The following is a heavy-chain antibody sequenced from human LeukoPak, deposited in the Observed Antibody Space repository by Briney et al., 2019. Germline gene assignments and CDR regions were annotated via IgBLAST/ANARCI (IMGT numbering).Heavy chain of an antibody. V-gene: IGHV1-69*01. D-gene: IGHD3-10*01. J-gene: IGHJ4*02. CDR3: GLAMVRGNEFDY. Sequence: SVKVSCKASGGTFSCYAISWVRQAPGQGLEWMGGIIPIFGTANYAQKFQGRVTITADESTSTAYMELSSLRSEDTAVYYCGLAMVRGNEFDYWGQGTLVTVSS. CDR2: IIPIFGTA. CDR1: GGTFSCYA.